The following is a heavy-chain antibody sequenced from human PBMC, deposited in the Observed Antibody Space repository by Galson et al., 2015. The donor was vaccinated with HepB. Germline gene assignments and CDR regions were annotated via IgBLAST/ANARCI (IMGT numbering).Heavy chain of an antibody. D-gene: IGHD6-13*01. Sequence: SVKVSCKASGFSLSTYDINWVRQATGQGLEWLGWMDPNSGNTGYAQKFKGRITMTRNTSISTAYMELRSLRSEDTAVYYCARFPHSSSWDDSYYYMDVWGKGTTVTVSS. CDR3: ARFPHSSSWDDSYYYMDV. CDR1: GFSLSTYD. J-gene: IGHJ6*03. V-gene: IGHV1-8*01. CDR2: MDPNSGNT.